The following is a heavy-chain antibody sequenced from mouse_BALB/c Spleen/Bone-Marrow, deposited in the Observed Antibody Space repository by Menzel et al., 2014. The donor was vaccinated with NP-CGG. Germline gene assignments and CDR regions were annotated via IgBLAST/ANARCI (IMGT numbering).Heavy chain of an antibody. D-gene: IGHD2-3*01. CDR1: GYTFSNYW. Sequence: QVQLQQSGAELMKPGASVKISCKATGYTFSNYWIEWIKQRPGHGPEWIGEILPGSGNSNYNEKLKGKATFTADTSSNTAYMQLSSLTSEDSAVYYCARTADGYYYAMDYWGQGTSVTVSS. CDR2: ILPGSGNS. V-gene: IGHV1-9*01. J-gene: IGHJ4*01. CDR3: ARTADGYYYAMDY.